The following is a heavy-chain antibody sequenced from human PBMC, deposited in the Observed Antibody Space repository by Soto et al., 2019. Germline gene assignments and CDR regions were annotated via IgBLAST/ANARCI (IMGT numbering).Heavy chain of an antibody. Sequence: SVKVSCKPSGGSFNSYVFNWVRQTPGQGLEWLGGIIPVFGTTNYAQRFQGRLTISADKSTSTAYMELSSLRSEDTVVYYCAGAGGCEGEYFGMDVWGPGTTVTVSS. CDR3: AGAGGCEGEYFGMDV. CDR2: IIPVFGTT. CDR1: GGSFNSYV. V-gene: IGHV1-69*06. D-gene: IGHD3-10*01. J-gene: IGHJ6*02.